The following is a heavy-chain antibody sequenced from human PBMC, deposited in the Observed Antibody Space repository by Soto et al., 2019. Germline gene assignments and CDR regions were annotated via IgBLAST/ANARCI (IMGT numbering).Heavy chain of an antibody. CDR1: GYTFTGYY. CDR2: INPNSGGT. CDR3: AREPSMSVTLESRTYGMDV. V-gene: IGHV1-2*04. D-gene: IGHD4-17*01. J-gene: IGHJ6*02. Sequence: ASVKVSCKASGYTFTGYYMHWVRQAPGQGLEWMGWINPNSGGTNYAQKFQGWVTMTRDTSISTAYMELSRLRSDDTDVYYCAREPSMSVTLESRTYGMDVWGQGTTVTVSS.